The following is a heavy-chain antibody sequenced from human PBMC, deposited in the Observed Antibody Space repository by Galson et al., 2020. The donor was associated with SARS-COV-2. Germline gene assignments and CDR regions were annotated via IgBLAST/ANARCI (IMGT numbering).Heavy chain of an antibody. D-gene: IGHD1-26*01. CDR3: VREASWAMFGMDV. Sequence: AESLSLSCVISGFTFNAYTMSWVRQAPGKGLEWVSSISSNSDYIYSLDSVKGRFTISRDNDKNSVYLQMNSMSAEGTAVYYCVREASWAMFGMDVWGQGTTVTVSS. CDR2: ISSNSDYI. J-gene: IGHJ6*02. V-gene: IGHV3-21*01. CDR1: GFTFNAYT.